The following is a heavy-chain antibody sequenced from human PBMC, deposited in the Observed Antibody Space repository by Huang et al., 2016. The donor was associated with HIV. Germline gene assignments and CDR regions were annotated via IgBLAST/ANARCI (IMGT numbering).Heavy chain of an antibody. J-gene: IGHJ3*02. CDR3: ATSTPDVGAGVLRSAFDI. CDR2: CGPEEGET. D-gene: IGHD2-15*01. V-gene: IGHV1-24*01. Sequence: QVQLVESGAELKKPGASVRVSCKVSGYTVSELSLHWVRRAPEKGLEWRGGCGPEEGETIYAQGLQGRVTRTEDTATDTAYMELSSLRPEDTAVYYCATSTPDVGAGVLRSAFDIWGQGTMVTVSS. CDR1: GYTVSELS.